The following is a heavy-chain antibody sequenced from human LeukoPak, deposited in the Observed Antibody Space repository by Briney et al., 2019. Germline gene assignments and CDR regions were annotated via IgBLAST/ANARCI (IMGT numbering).Heavy chain of an antibody. V-gene: IGHV4-38-2*02. CDR1: GYSISSGYY. CDR3: ARRRTVGGRDFDY. J-gene: IGHJ4*02. Sequence: PSETLSLTCTVSGYSISSGYYWGWIRQPPGKGLEWIGSIYHSGSTNYNPSLKSRVTISVDTSKNQFSLKLSSVTAADTAVYYCARRRTVGGRDFDYWGQGTLVTVSS. CDR2: IYHSGST. D-gene: IGHD3-16*01.